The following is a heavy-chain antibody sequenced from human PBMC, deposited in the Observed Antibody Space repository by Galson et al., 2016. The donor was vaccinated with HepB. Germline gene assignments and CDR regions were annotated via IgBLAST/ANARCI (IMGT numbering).Heavy chain of an antibody. D-gene: IGHD3-22*01. CDR1: GGSFSTYS. J-gene: IGHJ4*02. V-gene: IGHV4-34*01. CDR3: ARGRHYFIRDYYDSSGYYYFDY. Sequence: SETLSLTCAVHGGSFSTYSWNWIRQPPGKGLEWIGEVSQSGGVQYNPSLKSRPTISLDTSKNQFSLKLTSVTAADTAVYYCARGRHYFIRDYYDSSGYYYFDYWGQGALVTVSS. CDR2: VSQSGGV.